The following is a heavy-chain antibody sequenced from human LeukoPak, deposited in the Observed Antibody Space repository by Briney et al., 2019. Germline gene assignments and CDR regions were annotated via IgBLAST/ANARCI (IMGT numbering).Heavy chain of an antibody. J-gene: IGHJ4*02. CDR1: GFTFSSYS. D-gene: IGHD3-3*01. CDR2: ISSSSSTI. Sequence: GGSLRLSCAASGFTFSSYSMNWVRQAPGKGLEWVSYISSSSSTIYYADSVKGRFTISRDNAKNSLYLQMNSLRAEDTAVYYCARTDFWRGYYFDYWGQGTLVTVSS. V-gene: IGHV3-48*01. CDR3: ARTDFWRGYYFDY.